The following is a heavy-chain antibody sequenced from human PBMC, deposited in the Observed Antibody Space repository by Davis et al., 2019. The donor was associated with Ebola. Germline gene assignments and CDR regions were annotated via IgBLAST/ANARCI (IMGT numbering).Heavy chain of an antibody. Sequence: PGGSLRLSCAASGFTFSSYWMSWVRQAPGKGLEWVANIKQDGSEKYYVDSVKGRFTISRDNAKNSLYLQMNSLRAEDTAVYYCARGLDSSGWSYYYYYYGMDVWGQGTTVTVSS. CDR1: GFTFSSYW. D-gene: IGHD6-19*01. V-gene: IGHV3-7*03. J-gene: IGHJ6*02. CDR3: ARGLDSSGWSYYYYYYGMDV. CDR2: IKQDGSEK.